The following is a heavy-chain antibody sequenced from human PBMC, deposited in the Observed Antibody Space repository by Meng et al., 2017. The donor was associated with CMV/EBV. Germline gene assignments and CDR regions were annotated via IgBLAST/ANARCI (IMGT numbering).Heavy chain of an antibody. V-gene: IGHV1-18*01. CDR1: GYTFTSYG. Sequence: ASVKVSCKASGYTFTSYGISWVRQAPGQGLEWMGWISAYNGNTNYAQKLQGRVTMTTDTSTSTAYMELRSLRSDDTAVYYCARGGFLEWLTHYYNYGMDVWGQGTTVTVSS. CDR3: ARGGFLEWLTHYYNYGMDV. D-gene: IGHD3-3*01. J-gene: IGHJ6*02. CDR2: ISAYNGNT.